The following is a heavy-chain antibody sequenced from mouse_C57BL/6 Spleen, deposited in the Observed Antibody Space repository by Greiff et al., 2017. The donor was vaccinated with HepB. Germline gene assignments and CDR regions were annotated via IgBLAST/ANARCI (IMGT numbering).Heavy chain of an antibody. Sequence: QVQLQQPGAELVRPGSSVKLSCKASGYTFTSYWMHWVKQRPIQGLEWIGNIDPSDSETHYNQKFKDKATLTVDKSSSTAYMQLSSLTSEDSAVYYCARSGYGSYAMDYWGQGTSVTVSS. CDR3: ARSGYGSYAMDY. D-gene: IGHD3-1*01. J-gene: IGHJ4*01. CDR2: IDPSDSET. CDR1: GYTFTSYW. V-gene: IGHV1-52*01.